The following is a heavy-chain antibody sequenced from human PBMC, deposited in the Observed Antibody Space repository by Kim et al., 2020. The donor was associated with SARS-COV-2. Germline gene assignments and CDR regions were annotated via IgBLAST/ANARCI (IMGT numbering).Heavy chain of an antibody. CDR2: IYYSGST. D-gene: IGHD2-2*01. V-gene: IGHV4-39*07. CDR1: GGSISSSSYY. Sequence: SETLSLTCTVSGGSISSSSYYWGWIRQPPGKGLEWIGSIYYSGSTYYNPSLKSRVTISVDTSKNQFSLKLSSVTAADTAMYYCASYPHYYCSSTSCYGGHDYWGQGTLVTVSS. J-gene: IGHJ4*02. CDR3: ASYPHYYCSSTSCYGGHDY.